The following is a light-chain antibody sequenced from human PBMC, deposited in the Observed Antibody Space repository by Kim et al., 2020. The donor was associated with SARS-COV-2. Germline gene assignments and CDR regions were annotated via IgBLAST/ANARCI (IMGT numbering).Light chain of an antibody. CDR2: EVS. CDR1: SRDVGDYNR. J-gene: IGLJ1*01. CDR3: NSWTSSNTFV. V-gene: IGLV2-18*02. Sequence: QSFTISGTGTSRDVGDYNRVSWYQQSPGTAPKLIIYEVSHRPSGVPDRFSGSKSGNTASLTISGLQAEDEADYYCNSWTSSNTFVFGTGTKVTVL.